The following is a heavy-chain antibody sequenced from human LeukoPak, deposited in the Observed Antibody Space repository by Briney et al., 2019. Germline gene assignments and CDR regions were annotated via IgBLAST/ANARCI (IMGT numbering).Heavy chain of an antibody. CDR1: GSSFTSYW. V-gene: IGHV5-51*01. J-gene: IGHJ6*02. CDR3: ARHNWSGYCSGGSCPYYYYYGMDV. CDR2: IYPGDSDT. Sequence: GESLKISCQGSGSSFTSYWIGWARQLPGKGLEWMGIIYPGDSDTRYSPSFQGQVTISDDKSISTAYLQWSSLKASDTAMYYCARHNWSGYCSGGSCPYYYYYGMDVWGQGTTVTVSS. D-gene: IGHD2-15*01.